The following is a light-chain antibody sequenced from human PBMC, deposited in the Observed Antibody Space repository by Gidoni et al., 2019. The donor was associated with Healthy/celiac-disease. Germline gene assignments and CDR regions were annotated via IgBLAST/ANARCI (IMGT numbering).Light chain of an antibody. Sequence: DIQMTQSPSSLSASVGDRVTITCRASQSISSYLNWYQQKPGKAPKLLIYAASSLQSGVPSRFSGSGSGTDFTLTISSLQPEDSATYYCQQSYSLITFGQGTRLEIK. CDR3: QQSYSLIT. CDR2: AAS. CDR1: QSISSY. J-gene: IGKJ5*01. V-gene: IGKV1-39*01.